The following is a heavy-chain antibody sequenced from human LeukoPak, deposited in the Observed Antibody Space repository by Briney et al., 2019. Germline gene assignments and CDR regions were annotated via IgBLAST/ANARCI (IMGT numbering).Heavy chain of an antibody. CDR2: IRVDNGNT. D-gene: IGHD5-12*01. V-gene: IGHV1-18*01. CDR3: VRDRGYSVDY. Sequence: ASVNVSCKASGHTFSIYGISWVRQAPGEGLEWMGWIRVDNGNTKYAQKLQGRVTMTTDTSTSTAYMELRSLTSDDTAVYYCVRDRGYSVDYWGQGTLVTVSS. CDR1: GHTFSIYG. J-gene: IGHJ4*02.